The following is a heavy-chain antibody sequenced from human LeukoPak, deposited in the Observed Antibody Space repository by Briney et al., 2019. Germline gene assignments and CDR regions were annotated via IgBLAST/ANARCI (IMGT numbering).Heavy chain of an antibody. J-gene: IGHJ4*02. Sequence: PGGSLRLSCAASGSTLSTYWMHWVRQGPGKGLVWVSCINSDGSRTTYADSVKGRFTISRDNAKNTLYLQMNTLRVEDTAVYYCARGSWSAADTNIDYWGQGTLVTVSS. CDR2: INSDGSRT. CDR3: ARGSWSAADTNIDY. D-gene: IGHD6-13*01. V-gene: IGHV3-74*01. CDR1: GSTLSTYW.